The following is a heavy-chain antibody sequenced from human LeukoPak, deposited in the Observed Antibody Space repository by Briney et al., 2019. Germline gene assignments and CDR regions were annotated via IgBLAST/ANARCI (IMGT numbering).Heavy chain of an antibody. D-gene: IGHD2-15*01. J-gene: IGHJ4*02. Sequence: GGSLRLSCAASGFTFSSSSISWVRQAPGKGLEWVSAITDAVGSTHYADSVKGRFTISSDNSKNTVYLQMNSLRPEDTAVYYCATDYDCSAGSCYSEFDYWGQGTLVTVSS. CDR3: ATDYDCSAGSCYSEFDY. V-gene: IGHV3-23*01. CDR1: GFTFSSSS. CDR2: ITDAVGST.